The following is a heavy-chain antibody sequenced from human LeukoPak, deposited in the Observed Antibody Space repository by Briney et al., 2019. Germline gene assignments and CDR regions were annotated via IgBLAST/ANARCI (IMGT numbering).Heavy chain of an antibody. CDR1: GGTFSRHT. Sequence: SVKVSCKASGGTFSRHTISWVRQSPGQGLEWMGGITPMFGTSNYAPKFQGRVTITADESTSTAYMELSSLRSEDTAVYYCARDSSEFRSLLFHWGQGTLVTVSS. V-gene: IGHV1-69*01. D-gene: IGHD1-14*01. J-gene: IGHJ1*01. CDR2: ITPMFGTS. CDR3: ARDSSEFRSLLFH.